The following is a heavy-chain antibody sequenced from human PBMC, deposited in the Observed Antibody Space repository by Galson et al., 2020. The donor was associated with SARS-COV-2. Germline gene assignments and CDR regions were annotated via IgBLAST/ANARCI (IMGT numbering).Heavy chain of an antibody. J-gene: IGHJ4*02. V-gene: IGHV3-30*18. CDR1: GFTFSSYG. CDR3: AKGARVYSSGLEYFDY. CDR2: ISYDGSNK. D-gene: IGHD6-19*01. Sequence: LSLTCAASGFTFSSYGMHWVRQAPGKGLEWVAVISYDGSNKYYADSVKGRFTISRDNSKNTLYLQMNSLRPEDTAVYYCAKGARVYSSGLEYFDYGGQGTLVTVSS.